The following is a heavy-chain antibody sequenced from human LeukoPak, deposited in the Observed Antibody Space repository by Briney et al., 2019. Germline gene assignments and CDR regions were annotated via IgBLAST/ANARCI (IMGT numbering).Heavy chain of an antibody. J-gene: IGHJ2*01. CDR2: IFYTGST. Sequence: PWETLSLTCTVSGGFIRSGDYYWSWIRQPPGKGLEWIGYIFYTGSTYYNPSLKSRVIMSVDTSMNQFSLELSSVTAADTAVYYCARDGPPLYYSSTNQNWYFDLWGRGTLVTVSS. V-gene: IGHV4-30-4*01. D-gene: IGHD3-10*01. CDR3: ARDGPPLYYSSTNQNWYFDL. CDR1: GGFIRSGDYY.